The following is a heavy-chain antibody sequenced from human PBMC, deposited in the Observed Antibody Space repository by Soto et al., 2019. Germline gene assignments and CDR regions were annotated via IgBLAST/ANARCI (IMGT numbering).Heavy chain of an antibody. Sequence: EVQLVESGGGLVKPGGSLRLSCAASGFTFSTYSMNWVRQAPGKGLEWVSSISSSSSYIYYADSVKCRFTISRDNAKNSLYLQMNSLRAEDTAVYYCARYDSSGYYWPYYYYGMDVWGQGNTVTVSS. CDR3: ARYDSSGYYWPYYYYGMDV. CDR1: GFTFSTYS. CDR2: ISSSSSYI. V-gene: IGHV3-21*01. J-gene: IGHJ6*02. D-gene: IGHD3-22*01.